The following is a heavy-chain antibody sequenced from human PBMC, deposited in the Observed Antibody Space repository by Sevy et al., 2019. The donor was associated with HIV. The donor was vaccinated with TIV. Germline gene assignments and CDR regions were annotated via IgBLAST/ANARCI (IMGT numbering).Heavy chain of an antibody. Sequence: SETLSLTCSVSGGSVSNPNYYWGWIRQPPGKGLESIGSIYYSGATSYNPSLESRVTTSVDTSNNRFSLILTSVTAADTAVYYCARSQHFSGDYADYAFDVWGQGTMVTVSS. CDR1: GGSVSNPNYY. CDR2: IYYSGAT. CDR3: ARSQHFSGDYADYAFDV. V-gene: IGHV4-39*01. J-gene: IGHJ3*01. D-gene: IGHD4-17*01.